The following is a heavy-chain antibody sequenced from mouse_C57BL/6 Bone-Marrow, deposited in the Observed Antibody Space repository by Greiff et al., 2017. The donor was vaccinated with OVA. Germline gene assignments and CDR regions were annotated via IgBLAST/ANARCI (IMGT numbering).Heavy chain of an antibody. J-gene: IGHJ3*01. Sequence: VQLQESGPGLVQPSQSLSITCTVSGFSLTSYGVHWVRQSPGKGLEWLGVIWSGGSTDYNAAFISRLGISKDNSKSQVFFKMNSLQADDTAIYYCARNFGGYDPFAYWGQGTLVTVSA. D-gene: IGHD2-2*01. CDR2: IWSGGST. V-gene: IGHV2-2*01. CDR1: GFSLTSYG. CDR3: ARNFGGYDPFAY.